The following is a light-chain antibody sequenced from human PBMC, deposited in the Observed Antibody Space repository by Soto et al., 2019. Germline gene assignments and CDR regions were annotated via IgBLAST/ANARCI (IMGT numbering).Light chain of an antibody. CDR1: QTVSRN. Sequence: EVVMTQSPATLSVSRGERATLCCRASQTVSRNLAWYQQTPGQAPRLLIYDASARATGIPARFSGSGFGTEFTLTITSLQSEDFAVYYCQQYDNWPITFGQGTRLEIK. V-gene: IGKV3-15*01. J-gene: IGKJ5*01. CDR2: DAS. CDR3: QQYDNWPIT.